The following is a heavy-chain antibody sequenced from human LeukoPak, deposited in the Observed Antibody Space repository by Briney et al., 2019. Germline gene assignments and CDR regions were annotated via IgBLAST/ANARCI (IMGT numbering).Heavy chain of an antibody. Sequence: GGSLRLSCVASGFSFSTYGMHWVRQAPGKGLEWVAFIRHDGSSKYYADSVKGRFTISRDSSKNTLYLQMNRLRAEDTAVYYCAKSSGRYCSGGSCFDFDSWGQGTLVTVSS. D-gene: IGHD2-15*01. CDR3: AKSSGRYCSGGSCFDFDS. CDR1: GFSFSTYG. V-gene: IGHV3-30*02. CDR2: IRHDGSSK. J-gene: IGHJ4*02.